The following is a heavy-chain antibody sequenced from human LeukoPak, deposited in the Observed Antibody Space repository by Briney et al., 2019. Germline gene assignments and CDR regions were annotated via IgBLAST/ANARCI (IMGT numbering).Heavy chain of an antibody. D-gene: IGHD4-17*01. Sequence: SETLSLTCAVYGGSFSGYYWSWIRQPPGKGLEWIGEINHSGSTNYNPSLKSRVTISVDTSKNQFSLKLSSVTAADTAVYYCARGGGSVTTVTRTFDYWGQGTPVTVSS. V-gene: IGHV4-34*01. CDR2: INHSGST. J-gene: IGHJ4*02. CDR1: GGSFSGYY. CDR3: ARGGGSVTTVTRTFDY.